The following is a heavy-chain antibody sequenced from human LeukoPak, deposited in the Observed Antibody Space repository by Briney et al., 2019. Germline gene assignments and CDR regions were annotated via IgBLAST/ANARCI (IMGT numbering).Heavy chain of an antibody. D-gene: IGHD3-22*01. CDR3: ASSYYYDSSGYYPPDWIFDY. J-gene: IGHJ4*02. Sequence: GASVKVSCKASGYTFTSYDINWVRQAPGQGLEWMGWMNPNSGNTGYAQKFQGRVTMTRNTSISTAYMELSSLRSEDTAVYYCASSYYYDSSGYYPPDWIFDYWGQGTLVTVSS. CDR2: MNPNSGNT. V-gene: IGHV1-8*01. CDR1: GYTFTSYD.